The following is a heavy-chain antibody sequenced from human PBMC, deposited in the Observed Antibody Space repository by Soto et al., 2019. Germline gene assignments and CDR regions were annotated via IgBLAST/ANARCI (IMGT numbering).Heavy chain of an antibody. V-gene: IGHV3-30*18. Sequence: PGGSLRLSCAASGFTFSHYGMHWVRQAPGKGLEWVAGISYDGSNKYYADSVKGRFTISRDNSKNTLYVQMNSLRAEDTAVYYCAKDNGQWLTTFDCWGRGTLVTVSS. CDR1: GFTFSHYG. CDR2: ISYDGSNK. D-gene: IGHD6-19*01. J-gene: IGHJ4*02. CDR3: AKDNGQWLTTFDC.